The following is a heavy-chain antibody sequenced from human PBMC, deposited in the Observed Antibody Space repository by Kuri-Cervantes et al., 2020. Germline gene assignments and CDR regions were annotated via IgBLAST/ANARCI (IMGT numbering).Heavy chain of an antibody. CDR2: ISWNSGSI. D-gene: IGHD3-16*01. CDR1: GFTFDDYA. CDR3: ARVWQKGFDP. V-gene: IGHV3-9*01. Sequence: SLKISCAASGFTFDDYAMHWVRQAPGKGLEWVSGISWNSGSIGYADSVKGRFTISRDNAKNSLYLQMNSLRAEDTAVYYCARVWQKGFDPWGQGTLVTVSS. J-gene: IGHJ5*02.